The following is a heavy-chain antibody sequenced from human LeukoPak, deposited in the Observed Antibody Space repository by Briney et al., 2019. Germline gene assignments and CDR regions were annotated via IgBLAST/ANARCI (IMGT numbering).Heavy chain of an antibody. CDR1: GYTFTSYG. Sequence: ASVKVSCKASGYTFTSYGISWVRQAPGQGLEWMGWISAYNGNTNYAQKLQGRVTMTTDTSTSTAYMELRSLRSDDTAVYYCARGVPYGSGGFPYGEDWFDPWGQGTLVTVSS. J-gene: IGHJ5*02. D-gene: IGHD3-10*01. CDR2: ISAYNGNT. V-gene: IGHV1-18*01. CDR3: ARGVPYGSGGFPYGEDWFDP.